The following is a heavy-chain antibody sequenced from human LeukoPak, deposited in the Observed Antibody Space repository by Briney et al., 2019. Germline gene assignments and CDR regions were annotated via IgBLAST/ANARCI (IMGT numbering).Heavy chain of an antibody. V-gene: IGHV3-21*01. Sequence: GGSLRLSCAASGFTFSSYSMNWVRQAPGKGLEWVSSISSSSSYIYYADSVKGRFTISRDNAKNSLYLQMNSLRAEDTAVYYCARDSSGSGWYGGDYFDYWGQGTLVTVSS. CDR1: GFTFSSYS. CDR2: ISSSSSYI. J-gene: IGHJ4*02. D-gene: IGHD6-19*01. CDR3: ARDSSGSGWYGGDYFDY.